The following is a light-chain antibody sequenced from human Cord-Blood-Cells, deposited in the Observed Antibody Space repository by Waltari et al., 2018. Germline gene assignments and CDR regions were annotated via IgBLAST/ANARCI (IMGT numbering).Light chain of an antibody. V-gene: IGKV1-33*01. CDR1: QDIINY. CDR3: QQYDNLPLT. Sequence: DIQMTQSPSSLSASVGDRVTITCKASQDIINYLNWYQQKPGKAPKLLIYDASNLETGVPSRFSGSGSWTDFTFTISILQPEDIATYYCQQYDNLPLTFGGGTKVEIK. CDR2: DAS. J-gene: IGKJ4*01.